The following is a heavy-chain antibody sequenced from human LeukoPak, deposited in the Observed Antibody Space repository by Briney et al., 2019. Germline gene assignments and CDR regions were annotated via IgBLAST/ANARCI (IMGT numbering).Heavy chain of an antibody. CDR1: GFTFSSYN. J-gene: IGHJ4*02. D-gene: IGHD3-22*01. Sequence: GGSLRLSCAAAGFTFSSYNLNWVRQAPGKGLEWVSYISSSSNTIYYTDSVKGRFTISRDNAKNSLYLQMSSLRAEDTAIYYCARLRDDTPYWGQGTLVTVSS. V-gene: IGHV3-48*01. CDR3: ARLRDDTPY. CDR2: ISSSSNTI.